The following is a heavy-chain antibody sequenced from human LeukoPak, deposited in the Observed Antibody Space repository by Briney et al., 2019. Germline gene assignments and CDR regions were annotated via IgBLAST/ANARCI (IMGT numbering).Heavy chain of an antibody. J-gene: IGHJ4*02. CDR1: GYIFTSYN. D-gene: IGHD6-19*01. CDR3: ARFAVHRRIAVDGQFGLDY. Sequence: SVKVSCKASGYIFTSYNMNWVRQAPGQGLEWMGIINPSGGSTNYAQKFQGRVTMTRDTSTSTVYMELSSLRSEDTAVYYCARFAVHRRIAVDGQFGLDYWGQGTLVTVSS. CDR2: INPSGGST. V-gene: IGHV1-46*01.